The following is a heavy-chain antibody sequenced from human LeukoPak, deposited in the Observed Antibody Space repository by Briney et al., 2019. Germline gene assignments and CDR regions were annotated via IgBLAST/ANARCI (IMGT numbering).Heavy chain of an antibody. V-gene: IGHV1-2*02. Sequence: AASVKVSCKASRYTFTGYYMRWVRQAPGQGLEWMGWINPHSGDTNYAQKFQGRVTMTRDTSTSTAYMEVSRLRSDDTAVYYCAKDMRSRGYSGYDCFDYWGQGTLVTVSS. CDR1: RYTFTGYY. CDR2: INPHSGDT. CDR3: AKDMRSRGYSGYDCFDY. D-gene: IGHD5-12*01. J-gene: IGHJ4*02.